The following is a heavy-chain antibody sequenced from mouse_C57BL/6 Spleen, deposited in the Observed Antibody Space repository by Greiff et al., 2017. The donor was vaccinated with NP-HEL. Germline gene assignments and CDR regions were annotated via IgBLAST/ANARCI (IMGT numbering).Heavy chain of an antibody. CDR2: IDPSDSYT. D-gene: IGHD2-1*01. CDR3: ARGNYWYFDG. Sequence: QVQLQQPGAELVMPGASVKLSCKASGYTFTSYWMHWVKQRPGQGLEWIGEIDPSDSYTNYNQKFKGKSTLTVDKSSSTAYMQLSSLTSEDSAVYYCARGNYWYFDGWGTGTTVTVSS. CDR1: GYTFTSYW. V-gene: IGHV1-69*01. J-gene: IGHJ1*03.